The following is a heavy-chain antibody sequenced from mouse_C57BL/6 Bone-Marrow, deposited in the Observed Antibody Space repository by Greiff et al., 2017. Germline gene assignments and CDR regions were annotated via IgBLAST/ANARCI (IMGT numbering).Heavy chain of an antibody. CDR1: GYSFTGYY. Sequence: EVQLQESGPELVKPGASVKISCKASGYSFTGYYMNWVKQSPEKSLEWIGEINPSTGGTTYNQKFKAKATLTVDKSSSTAYMQLKSLTSEDSAVYYCARGPYYVYWGQGTTLTVSS. D-gene: IGHD1-1*01. CDR3: ARGPYYVY. V-gene: IGHV1-42*01. J-gene: IGHJ2*01. CDR2: INPSTGGT.